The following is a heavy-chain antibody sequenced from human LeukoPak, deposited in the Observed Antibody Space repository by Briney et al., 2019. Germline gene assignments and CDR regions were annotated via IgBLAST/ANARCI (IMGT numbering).Heavy chain of an antibody. CDR1: GGSFSGYY. CDR3: ARGQPMTTVTILYNWFDP. V-gene: IGHV4-34*01. CDR2: INHSGST. D-gene: IGHD4-17*01. Sequence: SEILSLTCAVYGGSFSGYYWSWIRQPPGKGLEWIGEINHSGSTNHNPSLKSRVTISVDTSKNQFSLKLSSVTAADTAVYYCARGQPMTTVTILYNWFDPWGQGTLVTVSS. J-gene: IGHJ5*02.